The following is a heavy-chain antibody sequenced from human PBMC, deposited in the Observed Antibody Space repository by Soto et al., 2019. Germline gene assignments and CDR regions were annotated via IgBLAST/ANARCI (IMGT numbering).Heavy chain of an antibody. Sequence: QVQLQQWGAGLLKPSETLSLTCAVYGGSFSGYYWSWIRQPPGKGLEWIGEINHSGSTNYNPSLKSRVTISVDTSKNQFSLKLSSVTAADTAVYYCASTATPLLRDFAYWGQGTLVTVSS. J-gene: IGHJ4*02. V-gene: IGHV4-34*01. CDR2: INHSGST. CDR3: ASTATPLLRDFAY. D-gene: IGHD5-12*01. CDR1: GGSFSGYY.